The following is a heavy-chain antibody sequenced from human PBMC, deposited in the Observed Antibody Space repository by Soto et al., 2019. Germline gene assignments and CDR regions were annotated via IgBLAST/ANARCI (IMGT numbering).Heavy chain of an antibody. CDR2: IKQSGSEK. CDR1: GITFSRYW. CDR3: ARETYSSGSALDI. J-gene: IGHJ3*02. Sequence: DVQLVESGGGLVQPGGTLRLSCAASGITFSRYWMTWVRQAPGKGLEWVANIKQSGSEKYYVDSVKGRFTISRDNAKNSLYLQMNSLRAEDTAVYYCARETYSSGSALDICGQGTIVTVSS. V-gene: IGHV3-7*01. D-gene: IGHD5-18*01.